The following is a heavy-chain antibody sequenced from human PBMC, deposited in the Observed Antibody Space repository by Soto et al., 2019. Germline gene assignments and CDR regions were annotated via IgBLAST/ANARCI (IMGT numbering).Heavy chain of an antibody. Sequence: QVQLQQWGAGLLKPSETLSLTCAFYGGSFSGYYWSWIRQPPGKGLEWIGEINHSGSTNYNPSLKSRVTISVDTSKNQFSLKLSSVTAADTAVYYCAREASERHFDYWGQGTLVTVSS. J-gene: IGHJ4*02. D-gene: IGHD1-1*01. V-gene: IGHV4-34*01. CDR2: INHSGST. CDR1: GGSFSGYY. CDR3: AREASERHFDY.